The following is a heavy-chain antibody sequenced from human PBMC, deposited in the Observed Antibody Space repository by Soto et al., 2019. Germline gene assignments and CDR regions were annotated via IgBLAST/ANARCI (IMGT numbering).Heavy chain of an antibody. CDR3: ARGDRGAFDL. J-gene: IGHJ3*01. Sequence: EVQLVESGGGLVQPGESLRLSCAASGFTFDYYWMHWVRQALGKGLVWVSRIYSDGTSTTYADSVKGRFTISRDNAKNTVSLQMNSLRADDTAVYYCARGDRGAFDLWGQGTVVTVSS. CDR2: IYSDGTST. V-gene: IGHV3-74*01. D-gene: IGHD1-26*01. CDR1: GFTFDYYW.